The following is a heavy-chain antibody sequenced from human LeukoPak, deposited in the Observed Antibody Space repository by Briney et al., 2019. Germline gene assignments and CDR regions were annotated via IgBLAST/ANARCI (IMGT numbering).Heavy chain of an antibody. J-gene: IGHJ4*02. D-gene: IGHD5-18*01. CDR3: ARASTMVTYYFDY. Sequence: ASVKVSCKASGYTFTSYAMHWVRQAPGQRLEWMGWINAGNGNTKYSQKFQGRVTITRDTSASTAYMELSSLGSEDTAVYYCARASTMVTYYFDYWGQGTLVTVSS. CDR2: INAGNGNT. CDR1: GYTFTSYA. V-gene: IGHV1-3*01.